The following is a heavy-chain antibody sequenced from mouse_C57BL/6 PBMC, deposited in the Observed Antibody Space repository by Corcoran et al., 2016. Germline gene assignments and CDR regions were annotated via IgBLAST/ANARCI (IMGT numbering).Heavy chain of an antibody. Sequence: EVQLQQSGPERVKRGASGKIACKASGYTFTDYDRNWVKQSHGKSLEWIGDINPNNGGTSYNQKFKGKDTLTEDKSSSTAYMELRSLTSEDSAVYYCARPYSNYVGYLDYWGQGTTLTVSS. J-gene: IGHJ2*01. CDR2: INPNNGGT. CDR1: GYTFTDYD. D-gene: IGHD2-5*01. CDR3: ARPYSNYVGYLDY. V-gene: IGHV1-26*01.